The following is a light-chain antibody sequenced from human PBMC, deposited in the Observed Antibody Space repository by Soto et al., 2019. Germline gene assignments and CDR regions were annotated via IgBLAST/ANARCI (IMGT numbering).Light chain of an antibody. Sequence: DIQMTQSPSSLSASVGDRVTITCRASQSISNYLNWYQQKPGKAPKLLIYAASSLQSGVPSRFSGGGSGTDFTLTISSLQPEDFATYSCQQSYITPPTFGRGTKVDIK. CDR1: QSISNY. J-gene: IGKJ3*01. V-gene: IGKV1-39*01. CDR3: QQSYITPPT. CDR2: AAS.